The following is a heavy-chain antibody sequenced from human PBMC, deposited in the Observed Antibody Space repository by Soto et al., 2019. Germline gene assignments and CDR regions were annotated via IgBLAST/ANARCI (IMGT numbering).Heavy chain of an antibody. D-gene: IGHD3-16*02. CDR3: AKDSPYRARYKEDAFDI. V-gene: IGHV3-23*01. CDR2: ISGSGTST. J-gene: IGHJ3*02. Sequence: HPGGSLRLSCAASGFTFSSYAMSWVRQAPGKGLEWVSAISGSGTSTYHAESVKGRFTISRDNSKNTLFLQMNSLRAEDTAVYYCAKDSPYRARYKEDAFDIWGQGSMVTVSS. CDR1: GFTFSSYA.